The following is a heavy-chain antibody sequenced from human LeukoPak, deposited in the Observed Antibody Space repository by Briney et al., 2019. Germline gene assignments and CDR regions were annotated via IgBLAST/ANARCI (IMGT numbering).Heavy chain of an antibody. CDR3: ARAPPYIAAAGTNWFDP. D-gene: IGHD6-13*01. CDR1: GFTFSSYW. V-gene: IGHV3-7*01. CDR2: IKQDGSEK. Sequence: GGSLRLSCAASGFTFSSYWMSWVRQAPGKGLEWVANIKQDGSEKYYVDSVKGRFTISRDNAKNSLYLQMNSLRAEDTAVYYCARAPPYIAAAGTNWFDPWGQGTLVTVSS. J-gene: IGHJ5*02.